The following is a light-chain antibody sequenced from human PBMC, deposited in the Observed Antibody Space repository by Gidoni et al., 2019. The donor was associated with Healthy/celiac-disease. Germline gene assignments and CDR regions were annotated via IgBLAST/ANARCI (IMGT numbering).Light chain of an antibody. CDR2: KDS. Sequence: SYELTQPSSVSVSPGQTARITCTGDVLAKKYARWFQQQPGQAPVLVIYKDSERPSGIPERFAGSSSGTTVTLTISGAQVEDEADYYCYSAADNTYVVFGGGTKLTVL. J-gene: IGLJ2*01. V-gene: IGLV3-27*01. CDR3: YSAADNTYVV. CDR1: VLAKKY.